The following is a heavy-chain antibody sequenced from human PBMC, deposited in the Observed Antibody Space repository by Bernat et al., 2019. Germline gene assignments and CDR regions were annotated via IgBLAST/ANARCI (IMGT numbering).Heavy chain of an antibody. V-gene: IGHV3-23*01. Sequence: EVQLLESGGGLVQPGGSLRLSCSASGSTFSNYAMRWVRQAPGKGLEWVSLITVRGDYTYYGDSVTGRFSISRDNYKNTLYLQMNNLRVEDTAVYYCARDLRYDTRSYYSPFDYWGQGTLATVSS. CDR2: ITVRGDYT. CDR1: GSTFSNYA. CDR3: ARDLRYDTRSYYSPFDY. D-gene: IGHD3-22*01. J-gene: IGHJ4*02.